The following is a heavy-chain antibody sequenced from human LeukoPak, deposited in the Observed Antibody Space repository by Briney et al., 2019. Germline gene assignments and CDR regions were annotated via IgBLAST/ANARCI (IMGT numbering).Heavy chain of an antibody. D-gene: IGHD3-10*01. CDR3: ARVRGYYASGSLYFDY. V-gene: IGHV4-59*01. Sequence: SETLSLTCTVSGGSISSFYWSWIRQPPGEGLEWIGYISNGGSTKSNPSLKSRVTISVDTSKNQLSLKLSSVTAADTAVYYCARVRGYYASGSLYFDYWGQGTLVTVSS. CDR1: GGSISSFY. CDR2: ISNGGST. J-gene: IGHJ4*02.